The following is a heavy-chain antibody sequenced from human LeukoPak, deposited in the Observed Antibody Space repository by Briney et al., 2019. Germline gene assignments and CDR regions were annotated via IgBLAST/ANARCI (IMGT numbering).Heavy chain of an antibody. J-gene: IGHJ6*03. D-gene: IGHD1-26*01. CDR1: SRSISSYY. CDR3: AREIVGAITGYYYYYYMDV. CDR2: IYTSGSP. Sequence: PSESLSLTCTVSSRSISSYYWSWIRQPAGKGLEWIGRIYTSGSPNYNPSLKSRVTMSVDTSKNQFSLKLSSVTAADTAVYYCAREIVGAITGYYYYYYMDVWGKGTTVTVSS. V-gene: IGHV4-4*07.